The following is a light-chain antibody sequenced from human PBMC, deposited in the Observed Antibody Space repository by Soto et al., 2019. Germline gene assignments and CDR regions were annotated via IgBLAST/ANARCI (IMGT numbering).Light chain of an antibody. CDR1: QAINNY. CDR2: AAF. J-gene: IGKJ4*01. Sequence: DIPMTQSPSSLSASVGDRVAITCRASQAINNYLAWFQQKPGKGPKLLIYAAFTLQSGVPSRFSGSGSGTDFTLTISSLQPEGVATYYCQQYTSVPLTFGGGTRVEFK. V-gene: IGKV1-27*01. CDR3: QQYTSVPLT.